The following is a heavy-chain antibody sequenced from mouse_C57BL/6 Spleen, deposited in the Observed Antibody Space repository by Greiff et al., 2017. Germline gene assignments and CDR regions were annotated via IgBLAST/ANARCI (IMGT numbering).Heavy chain of an antibody. CDR2: IDPSDSYT. D-gene: IGHD2-1*01. V-gene: IGHV1-69*01. CDR3: ARSRGNYYFDY. CDR1: GYTFTSYW. Sequence: QVQLKESGAELVMPGASVKLSCKASGYTFTSYWMHWVKQRPGQGLEWIGEIDPSDSYTNYNQKFKGKSTLTVDKSSSTAYMQLSSLTSEDSAVYYCARSRGNYYFDYWGQGTTLTVAS. J-gene: IGHJ2*01.